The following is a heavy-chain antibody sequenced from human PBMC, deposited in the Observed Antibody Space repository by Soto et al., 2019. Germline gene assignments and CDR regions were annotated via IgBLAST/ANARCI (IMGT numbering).Heavy chain of an antibody. J-gene: IGHJ5*02. CDR1: GDSISSGDNY. V-gene: IGHV4-30-4*01. CDR2: IYYSASAGGST. CDR3: ARQAPSPYNWFDP. Sequence: PSETLSLTCNVSGDSISSGDNYWSWVRQPPGRGLEWIGYIYYSASAGGSTYYNPSLKSRVTMSVDTAKNHFSLRLDSVAAADTAVYYCARQAPSPYNWFDPWGQGILVTVSS.